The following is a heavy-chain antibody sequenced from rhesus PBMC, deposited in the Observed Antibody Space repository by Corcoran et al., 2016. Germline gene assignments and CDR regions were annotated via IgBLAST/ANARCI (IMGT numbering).Heavy chain of an antibody. Sequence: QVQLQESGPGLVKPSETLSLTCAVSGGSISSSNWWSWIRQPPGKGREWIGNVGGSRGSTYYNPSLKRRVTISKDTSKNQFSLKLSSVTAADTAVYYCARLRGSYSYFDYWGQGVLVTVSS. CDR2: VGGSRGST. CDR3: ARLRGSYSYFDY. J-gene: IGHJ4*01. V-gene: IGHV4-65*02. D-gene: IGHD1-44*02. CDR1: GGSISSSNW.